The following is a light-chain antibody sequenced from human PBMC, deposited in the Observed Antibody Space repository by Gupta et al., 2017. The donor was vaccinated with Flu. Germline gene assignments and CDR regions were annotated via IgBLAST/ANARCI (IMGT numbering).Light chain of an antibody. CDR1: SSDIGGYNY. V-gene: IGLV2-14*01. CDR2: EVS. J-gene: IGLJ1*01. Sequence: QSALTQPASVSGSPGQSITISCTETSSDIGGYNYVSWYQQYPGKAPKLIIFEVSGRPSGVSSRFSGSKSGNTASLTISGLQAEDEADYYCSSYRTKSYVFGTGTKVTVL. CDR3: SSYRTKSYV.